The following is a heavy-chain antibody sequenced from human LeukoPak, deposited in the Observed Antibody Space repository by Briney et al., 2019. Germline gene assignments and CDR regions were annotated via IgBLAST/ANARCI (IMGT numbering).Heavy chain of an antibody. J-gene: IGHJ4*02. D-gene: IGHD2-8*02. CDR1: GFTFSDYW. V-gene: IGHV3-7*01. CDR3: ARAGRYGTGCPDY. CDR2: IKQDGGEK. Sequence: HPGGSLSLSCAASGFTFSDYWMSWVRQAPGKGLEWVAYIKQDGGEKYYVDSVKGRFTISRDNARNSLYLQMDSLGLEDRAVYYCARAGRYGTGCPDYRCQGTQVTVSS.